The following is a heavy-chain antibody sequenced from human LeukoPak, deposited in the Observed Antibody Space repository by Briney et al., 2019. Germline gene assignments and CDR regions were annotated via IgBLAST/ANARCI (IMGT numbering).Heavy chain of an antibody. CDR2: IRVDGTEK. J-gene: IGHJ4*02. D-gene: IGHD1-7*01. Sequence: GGSLRLSCAASGFTFSNYWMTWVRQAPGKGLEWVANIRVDGTEKHYVDSVMGRFTVSRDNAKNSLFLQMNNLRVEDTAVYYCARLVRGNWNYGFDYWGQGTLVTVSS. V-gene: IGHV3-7*01. CDR3: ARLVRGNWNYGFDY. CDR1: GFTFSNYW.